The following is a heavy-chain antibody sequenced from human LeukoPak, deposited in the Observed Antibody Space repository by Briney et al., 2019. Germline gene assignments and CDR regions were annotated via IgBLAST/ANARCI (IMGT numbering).Heavy chain of an antibody. V-gene: IGHV3-30-3*01. D-gene: IGHD2-15*01. CDR3: ARGPDIAVVVAAYYFDY. J-gene: IGHJ4*02. Sequence: GGSLRLSCAASGFTFSSYAMHWVRQAPGKGLEWVAVISYDGSNKYYADSVKGRFTISRDNSKNTLYLQMNSLRAEDTAVYYCARGPDIAVVVAAYYFDYWGQGTLVTVSS. CDR2: ISYDGSNK. CDR1: GFTFSSYA.